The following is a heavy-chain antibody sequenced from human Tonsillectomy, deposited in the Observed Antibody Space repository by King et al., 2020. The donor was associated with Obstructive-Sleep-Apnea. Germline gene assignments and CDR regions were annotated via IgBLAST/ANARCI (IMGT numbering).Heavy chain of an antibody. Sequence: VQLQESGPRLVKPSETLPLTCTVSGTSMRNYYWSWIRQPPGKGLEWIGYISNSGSTNYNPSLKSRVTISVDTSKNQFSLKLTSVTAADTAVYYCARHFPYYYGSGSYGWFDPWGQGTLVTVSS. CDR3: ARHFPYYYGSGSYGWFDP. CDR2: ISNSGST. CDR1: GTSMRNYY. J-gene: IGHJ5*02. D-gene: IGHD3-10*01. V-gene: IGHV4-59*01.